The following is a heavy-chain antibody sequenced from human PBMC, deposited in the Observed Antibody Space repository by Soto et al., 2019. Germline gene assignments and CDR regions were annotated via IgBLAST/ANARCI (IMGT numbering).Heavy chain of an antibody. CDR2: IIPIFGTA. CDR1: GGTFSSYA. J-gene: IGHJ3*02. V-gene: IGHV1-69*13. Sequence: GASVKVSCKASGGTFSSYAISWVRQAPGQGLEWMGGIIPIFGTANYAQKFQGRVTITADESTSTAYMELSSLRSEDTAVYYCARDQGDCSSTSCYYDAFDIWGQGTMVTVSS. CDR3: ARDQGDCSSTSCYYDAFDI. D-gene: IGHD2-2*01.